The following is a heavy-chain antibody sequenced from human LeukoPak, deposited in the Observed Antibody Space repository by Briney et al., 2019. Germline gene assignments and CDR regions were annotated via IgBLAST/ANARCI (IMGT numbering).Heavy chain of an antibody. D-gene: IGHD3-10*01. Sequence: GGSLRLSYVASGFTFSDYWMSWVRQAPGKGLEWVANMNQDGSEKYYVDSVKGRFTISRDNAKNSLSLQMNSLRAEDTAVYYCARDWAHFGYWGQGTLVTVSS. J-gene: IGHJ4*02. CDR3: ARDWAHFGY. V-gene: IGHV3-7*01. CDR2: MNQDGSEK. CDR1: GFTFSDYW.